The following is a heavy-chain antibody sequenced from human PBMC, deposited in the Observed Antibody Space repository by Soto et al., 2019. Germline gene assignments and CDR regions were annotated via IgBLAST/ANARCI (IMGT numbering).Heavy chain of an antibody. D-gene: IGHD3-10*01. J-gene: IGHJ6*03. CDR2: IYYSGST. Sequence: QVQLQESGPGLVKPSQTLSLTCTVSGGSISSGGYYWSWIRQHPGKGLEWIGYIYYSGSTYYNPCLKSRVTISVDTSKNQFFLNLSSVSAADMAVYYCARGGITMVRGGRYYYMDVWVKGTTVTVSS. V-gene: IGHV4-31*03. CDR3: ARGGITMVRGGRYYYMDV. CDR1: GGSISSGGYY.